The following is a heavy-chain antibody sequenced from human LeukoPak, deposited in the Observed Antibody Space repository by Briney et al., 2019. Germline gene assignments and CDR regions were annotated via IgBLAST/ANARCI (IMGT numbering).Heavy chain of an antibody. CDR1: GFTFSSYS. CDR2: ISSSSSSYI. CDR3: ARDEWGDAFDI. V-gene: IGHV3-21*01. Sequence: GGSLRLSCAASGFTFSSYSMNWVRQAPGKGREGVSSISSSSSSYIHSADSVRGRFTISRDNAKNSLFLQMNSLRAEDTAVYYCARDEWGDAFDIWGQGTMVTVFS. J-gene: IGHJ3*02. D-gene: IGHD1-26*01.